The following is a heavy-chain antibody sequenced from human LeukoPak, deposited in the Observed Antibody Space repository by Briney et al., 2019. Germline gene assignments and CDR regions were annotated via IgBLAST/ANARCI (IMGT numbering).Heavy chain of an antibody. Sequence: VASVKVSCKASGYTFTSYPISWVRQTPGQGLEWMGWITTYNGNTNYAQKLQGRVTMTTDTSTSTAYMDLRGLRSDDTAVYYCARGYDYGDYVGDIDYWGQGTLVTVSS. CDR1: GYTFTSYP. J-gene: IGHJ4*02. D-gene: IGHD4-17*01. CDR3: ARGYDYGDYVGDIDY. V-gene: IGHV1-18*01. CDR2: ITTYNGNT.